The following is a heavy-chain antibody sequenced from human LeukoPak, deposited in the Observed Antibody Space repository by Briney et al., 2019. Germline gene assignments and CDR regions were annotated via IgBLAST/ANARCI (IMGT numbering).Heavy chain of an antibody. J-gene: IGHJ4*02. Sequence: SETLYLTCAVYGESFSGYYWSWIRQSPGKGLEWIGEINHSGSTNYNPSLKSRVTVSVDTSKNQFSLKLRSVTAADTAMYYCARRGSARTLDYWGQGTLVTVSS. CDR2: INHSGST. V-gene: IGHV4-34*01. CDR1: GESFSGYY. D-gene: IGHD3-16*01. CDR3: ARRGSARTLDY.